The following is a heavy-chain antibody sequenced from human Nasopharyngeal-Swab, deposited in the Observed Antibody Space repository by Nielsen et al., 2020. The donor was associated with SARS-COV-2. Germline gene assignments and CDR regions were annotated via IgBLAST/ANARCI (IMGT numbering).Heavy chain of an antibody. Sequence: GESLKISCAASGFTFSSYWMTWVRQAPGKGLEWVANIKHDGSAKYYVDSVRGRFTISRDNAKNSLSLVMTSLRADDTAVYYCAGGTGWLTDSWGQGTLVTVSS. CDR1: GFTFSSYW. D-gene: IGHD3-9*01. J-gene: IGHJ4*02. V-gene: IGHV3-7*03. CDR3: AGGTGWLTDS. CDR2: IKHDGSAK.